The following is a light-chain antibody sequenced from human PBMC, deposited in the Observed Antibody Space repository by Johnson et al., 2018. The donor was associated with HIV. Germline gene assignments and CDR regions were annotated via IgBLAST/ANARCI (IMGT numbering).Light chain of an antibody. CDR3: GTWDSSMSEV. CDR2: ENN. CDR1: SSNIGNNY. V-gene: IGLV1-51*02. J-gene: IGLJ1*01. Sequence: QSVLTQSPSVSAAPGQKVTISCSGSSSNIGNNYVSWYQQLPGTAPKLLISENNKRPSGIPDRFSGSKSGTSATLGITGLQTWDEANYYCGTWDSSMSEVFVSGTKVPVL.